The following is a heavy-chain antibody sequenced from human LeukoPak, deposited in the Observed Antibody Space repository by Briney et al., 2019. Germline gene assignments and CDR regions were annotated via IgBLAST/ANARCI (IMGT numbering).Heavy chain of an antibody. CDR1: GFTFSSYW. CDR3: AGQANNWFDP. J-gene: IGHJ5*02. CDR2: LKFDGTIT. V-gene: IGHV3-74*03. Sequence: GGSLRLSCAASGFTFSSYWMHWVRQAPGKGLVWVSRLKFDGTITQYADSVKGRFTVSRDNAKNTLYLQMDSLRAEDTAVYYCAGQANNWFDPRGQGTLVTVSS.